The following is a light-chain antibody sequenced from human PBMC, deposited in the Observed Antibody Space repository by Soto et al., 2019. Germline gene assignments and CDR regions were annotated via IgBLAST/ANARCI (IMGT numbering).Light chain of an antibody. V-gene: IGKV3D-15*01. CDR3: QQYGTSPRT. CDR2: GAS. J-gene: IGKJ5*01. Sequence: DIVMTQSPATLSVAPGERVTFSCRASQGVSRKLAWYQHKPGQAPRLLISGASTGATGVPARFSGSRSGTDFTLTISRLEPEDFAVYICQQYGTSPRTFGQGTRLEI. CDR1: QGVSRK.